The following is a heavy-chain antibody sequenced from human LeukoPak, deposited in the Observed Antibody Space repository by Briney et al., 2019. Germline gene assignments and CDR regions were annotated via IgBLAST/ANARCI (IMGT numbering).Heavy chain of an antibody. CDR1: GFTFSDHY. CDR2: ITNKPKSYNT. D-gene: IGHD3-10*01. V-gene: IGHV3-72*01. Sequence: PEGSLRLSCAASGFTFSDHYMDWVRQAPGKGPEWVGRITNKPKSYNTEYAASVKGRFTISRDDSKNSLYLQMNSLKTEDTAVYYCTRDSVRTVPGWWGQGTLVTVSS. J-gene: IGHJ4*02. CDR3: TRDSVRTVPGW.